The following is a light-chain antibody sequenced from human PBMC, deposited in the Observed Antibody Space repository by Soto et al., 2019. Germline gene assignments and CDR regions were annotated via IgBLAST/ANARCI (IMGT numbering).Light chain of an antibody. CDR2: GAS. Sequence: EIVMTQSPATLSVSPGERATLSCRASQSVDSNLAWYQQKPGQAPRLLIFGASTRATGIPARFSGSGSGTDFTLTISSLQSEDFGVYFCQQYDNWPLTLGGGTKVDI. CDR3: QQYDNWPLT. CDR1: QSVDSN. J-gene: IGKJ4*01. V-gene: IGKV3D-15*01.